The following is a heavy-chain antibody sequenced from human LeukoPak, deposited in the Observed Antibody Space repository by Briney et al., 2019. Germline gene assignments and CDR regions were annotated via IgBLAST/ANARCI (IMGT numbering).Heavy chain of an antibody. CDR3: AKSYVGVRGLFDY. J-gene: IGHJ4*02. D-gene: IGHD3-10*01. V-gene: IGHV3-23*01. CDR1: GFIFSSYA. CDR2: ISGSGDST. Sequence: GGSLRLSCAASGFIFSSYAMGWVRRAPGEGLEWVSAISGSGDSTYYADSVKGRFTISRDTSKNTLFLQMNSLRAEDTAVYYCAKSYVGVRGLFDYWGQGTLVTVSS.